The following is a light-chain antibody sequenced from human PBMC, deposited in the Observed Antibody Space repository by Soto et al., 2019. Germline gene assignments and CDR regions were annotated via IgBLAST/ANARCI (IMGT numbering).Light chain of an antibody. V-gene: IGLV2-14*01. CDR1: SSDVGGYNY. CDR3: SSFTGSNYV. CDR2: DVS. Sequence: QSALTQPASVSGSPGQSITISCTGTSSDVGGYNYVSWYQQHPGKAPKLMIYDVSNRPSGVSNRFSGSKSGNTASLTISGLQAEDEADYYCSSFTGSNYVFGTGTKVTVL. J-gene: IGLJ1*01.